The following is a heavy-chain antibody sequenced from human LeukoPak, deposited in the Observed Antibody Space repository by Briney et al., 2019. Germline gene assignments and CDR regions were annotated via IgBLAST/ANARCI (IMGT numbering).Heavy chain of an antibody. CDR1: GDSITNSNYI. CDR2: VFYNGNT. D-gene: IGHD2-21*02. CDR3: ARRSPLVVVTAAHYYDY. Sequence: PSETLSLTCTVSGDSITNSNYIWGWIRQPPGQGLEWIGEVFYNGNTHYNPSLKSRVTISTDTSKNQFSLTLTAVTASDTAIYYCARRSPLVVVTAAHYYDYWGQGTLVTVSS. J-gene: IGHJ4*02. V-gene: IGHV4-39*01.